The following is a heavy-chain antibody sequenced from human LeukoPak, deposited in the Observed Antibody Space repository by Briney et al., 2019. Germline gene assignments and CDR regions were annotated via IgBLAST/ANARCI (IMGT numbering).Heavy chain of an antibody. CDR1: GGSFSGYY. J-gene: IGHJ4*02. CDR2: INHSGST. V-gene: IGHV4-34*01. D-gene: IGHD3-10*01. Sequence: SETLSLTCAVYGGSFSGYYWSWIRRPPGKGLEWIGEINHSGSTNYNPSLKSRVTISVDTSKNQFSLKLSSVTAADTAVYYCARVYYYGSGSYYSLYYFDYWGQGTLVTVSS. CDR3: ARVYYYGSGSYYSLYYFDY.